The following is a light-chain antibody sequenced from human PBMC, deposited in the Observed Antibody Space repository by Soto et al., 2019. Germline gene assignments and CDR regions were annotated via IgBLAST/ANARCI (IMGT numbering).Light chain of an antibody. CDR2: GAS. J-gene: IGKJ1*01. V-gene: IGKV3-15*01. CDR1: QSVSSN. CDR3: QQYNDWFRT. Sequence: EILMTQSPATLSVSPGERATLSCRASQSVSSNLAWFQQRPGQAPRLLIYGASTRATGIQARFSGSGSGTEFTLTLSSLQSEDFAVYYCQQYNDWFRTFGQGTKVEIK.